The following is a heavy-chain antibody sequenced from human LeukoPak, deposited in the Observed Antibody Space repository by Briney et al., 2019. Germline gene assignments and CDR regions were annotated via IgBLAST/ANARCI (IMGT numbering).Heavy chain of an antibody. CDR2: INPNSGGT. CDR3: ATSAAAAGYYFDY. Sequence: ASVKVSCKASGYTFTGYYMHWVRQAPGQGLEWMGWINPNSGGTNYAQKFQVRVTMTRDTSISTAYMELSRLRSDDTAVYYCATSAAAAGYYFDYWGQGTLVTVSS. D-gene: IGHD6-13*01. J-gene: IGHJ4*02. V-gene: IGHV1-2*02. CDR1: GYTFTGYY.